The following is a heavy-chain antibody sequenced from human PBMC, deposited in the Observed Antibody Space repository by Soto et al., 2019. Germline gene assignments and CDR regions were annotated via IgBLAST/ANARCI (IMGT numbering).Heavy chain of an antibody. J-gene: IGHJ4*02. CDR3: GRLGAGGLSLFEY. Sequence: GESLKISCKGSGYIFTDYWIGWVRQMPGKGLEWMGIIYTGDSDTRYNPSFQGQVTISVDNSINTAYLQWNSLKASDTAMYYCGRLGAGGLSLFEYWGQGTLVTVSS. CDR1: GYIFTDYW. D-gene: IGHD2-15*01. V-gene: IGHV5-51*01. CDR2: IYTGDSDT.